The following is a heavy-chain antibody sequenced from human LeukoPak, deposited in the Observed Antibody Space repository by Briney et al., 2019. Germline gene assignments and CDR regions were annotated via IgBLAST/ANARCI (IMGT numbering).Heavy chain of an antibody. D-gene: IGHD6-6*01. CDR3: ARDGPRIAALGEDFDY. J-gene: IGHJ4*02. V-gene: IGHV1-2*02. CDR1: GYTFTGYY. CDR2: INPNSGGT. Sequence: GASVKVSCKASGYTFTGYYMHWVRQAPGQGLEWMGWINPNSGGTNYAQKFQGRVTMTRDTSISTAYMELSSLRSEDTAVYYCARDGPRIAALGEDFDYWGQGTLVTVSS.